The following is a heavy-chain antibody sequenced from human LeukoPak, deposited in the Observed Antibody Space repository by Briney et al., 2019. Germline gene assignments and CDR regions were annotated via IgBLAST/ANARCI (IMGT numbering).Heavy chain of an antibody. Sequence: ASVKVSCKASGYTFTSYYMHWVRQAPGQGLEWMGIINPSGGSTSYAQKFQGRVTMTRDMSTSTVYMELSSLRSEDTAVYYCARGRQGCSGGSCVNFDYWGQGTLVTVSS. D-gene: IGHD2-15*01. V-gene: IGHV1-46*01. CDR2: INPSGGST. CDR1: GYTFTSYY. J-gene: IGHJ4*02. CDR3: ARGRQGCSGGSCVNFDY.